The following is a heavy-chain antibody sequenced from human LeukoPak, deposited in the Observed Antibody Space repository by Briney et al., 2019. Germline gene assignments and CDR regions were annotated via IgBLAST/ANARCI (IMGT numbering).Heavy chain of an antibody. CDR3: ARGVNSGYFDY. CDR1: GGSFSGYY. Sequence: SETLSLTCAVYGGSFSGYYWSWIRQSPGKGLEWIGEINHSGSASYNPSLKSRVTISLDTSKNQFSLKLTSVTAAGTAVYYCARGVNSGYFDYCGQGTLVTVSS. V-gene: IGHV4-34*01. CDR2: INHSGSA. D-gene: IGHD1-26*01. J-gene: IGHJ4*02.